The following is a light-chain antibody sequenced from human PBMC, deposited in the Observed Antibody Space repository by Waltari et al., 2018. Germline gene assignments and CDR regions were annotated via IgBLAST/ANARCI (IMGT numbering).Light chain of an antibody. Sequence: QSALTQPPSVSGSPGQSVTISCTGTSSDISYYNRVSWYQQPPGTAPKLMIYEVTNRPTGVPARFSGSKSGNTASLTISALQAEDEADYYCSSYTSTSPVVFGGGTKLTVL. V-gene: IGLV2-18*02. J-gene: IGLJ2*01. CDR2: EVT. CDR3: SSYTSTSPVV. CDR1: SSDISYYNR.